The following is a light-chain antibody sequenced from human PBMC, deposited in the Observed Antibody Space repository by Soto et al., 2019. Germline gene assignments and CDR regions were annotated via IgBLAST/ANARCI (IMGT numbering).Light chain of an antibody. CDR3: SSYAGSNNVI. CDR2: KSR. J-gene: IGLJ2*01. V-gene: IGLV2-8*01. Sequence: QSALTQPPSASGSPGQSVTISCTGAASNVGGYNYVSWYQQHPGKAPKLIISKSRERPSGVPDRFSGSKSGNTASLTVSGLQDEDEAEYYCSSYAGSNNVIFGGGTKLTVL. CDR1: ASNVGGYNY.